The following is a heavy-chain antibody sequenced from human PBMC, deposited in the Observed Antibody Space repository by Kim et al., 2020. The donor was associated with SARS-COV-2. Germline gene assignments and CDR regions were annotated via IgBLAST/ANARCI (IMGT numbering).Heavy chain of an antibody. J-gene: IGHJ6*03. Sequence: GGSLRLSCAASGFTFSSYAMHWVRQAPGKGLEWVAVISYDGSNKYYADSVKGRFTISRDNSKNTLYLQMNSLRAEDTAVYYCARAGSSSWLQSPGYYYM. CDR3: ARAGSSSWLQSPGYYYM. D-gene: IGHD6-13*01. CDR2: ISYDGSNK. V-gene: IGHV3-30*04. CDR1: GFTFSSYA.